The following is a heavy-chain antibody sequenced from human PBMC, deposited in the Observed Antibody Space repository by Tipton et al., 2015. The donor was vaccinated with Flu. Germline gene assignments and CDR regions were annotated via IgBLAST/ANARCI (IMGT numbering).Heavy chain of an antibody. V-gene: IGHV4-59*01. CDR2: IYYSGST. CDR1: GGSISGYY. Sequence: TLSLTCTVSGGSISGYYWSWIRQPPGKGLERIAYIYYSGSTNYNPSLKSRVTISVDMSKNQFSLKLNSVTAADTAVYYCARSPGYYFDYWGQGTLVTVSS. J-gene: IGHJ4*02. CDR3: ARSPGYYFDY.